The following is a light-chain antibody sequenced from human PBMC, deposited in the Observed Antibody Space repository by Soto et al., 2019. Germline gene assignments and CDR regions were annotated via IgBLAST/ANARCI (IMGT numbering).Light chain of an antibody. J-gene: IGLJ3*02. CDR2: EVT. V-gene: IGLV2-8*01. CDR1: SSDVGGYNY. CDR3: SSHAGINNVV. Sequence: QSALTQPPSASGSPGQSVAISCTGTSSDVGGYNYVSWYQQHPGKAPQLMIYEVTKRPSGVPDRFSGSKSGNTASLTVSGLQAEDEADYYCSSHAGINNVVFGGGTKLTVL.